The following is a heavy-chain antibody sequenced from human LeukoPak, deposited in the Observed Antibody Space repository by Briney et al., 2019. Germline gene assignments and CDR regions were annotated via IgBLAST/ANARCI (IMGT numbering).Heavy chain of an antibody. CDR2: LFYSGNT. Sequence: SETLSLTCTVSGGSISSSNYYWGWIRQPPGKGLEWIGSLFYSGNTYYNPSLKSRVTISVDTSKNQFSLKLSSVTAADTAVYYCATQHIVVVVAATLRWSNWFDPWGQGTLVTVS. CDR1: GGSISSSNYY. D-gene: IGHD2-15*01. CDR3: ATQHIVVVVAATLRWSNWFDP. J-gene: IGHJ5*02. V-gene: IGHV4-39*07.